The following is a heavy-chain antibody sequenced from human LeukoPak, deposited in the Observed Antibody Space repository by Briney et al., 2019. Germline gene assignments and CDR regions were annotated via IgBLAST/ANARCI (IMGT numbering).Heavy chain of an antibody. CDR1: GGSISSYY. CDR2: IYTSVST. D-gene: IGHD3-10*01. J-gene: IGHJ6*02. CDR3: ARGGQYGSGSYYTYYYYGMDV. V-gene: IGHV4-4*07. Sequence: SETLSLTCTVSGGSISSYYWSWIRQPAGKGLEWIGRIYTSVSTNYNPSLKSRVTMSVDTSKNHLSLKLSSVTAADMAVYYCARGGQYGSGSYYTYYYYGMDVWGQGTTVTVSS.